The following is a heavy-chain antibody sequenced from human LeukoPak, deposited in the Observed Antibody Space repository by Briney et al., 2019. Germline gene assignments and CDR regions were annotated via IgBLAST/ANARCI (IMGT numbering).Heavy chain of an antibody. CDR2: IYYSGST. D-gene: IGHD3-10*01. J-gene: IGHJ4*02. Sequence: SETLSLTCTVSGGSISSSSYYWGWIRQPPGKGLEGIGSIYYSGSTYYNPSLKSRVTISVDTSKNQFSLKLSSVTAADTAVYYCARRLLVRGVTFDYWGQGTLVTVSS. CDR1: GGSISSSSYY. V-gene: IGHV4-39*01. CDR3: ARRLLVRGVTFDY.